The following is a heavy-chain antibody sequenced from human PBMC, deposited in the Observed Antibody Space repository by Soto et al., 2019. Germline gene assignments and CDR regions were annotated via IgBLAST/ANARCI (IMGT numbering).Heavy chain of an antibody. D-gene: IGHD6-13*01. CDR1: GYTFTSYG. Sequence: AASVKVSCKASGYTFTSYGISWVRQAPGQGLEWMGWISAYNGNTNYAQKLQGRVTMTTDTSTSTAYMELRSLRSDDTAVYYCASFSSSWPYFDYWGQGTLVTVSS. V-gene: IGHV1-18*01. CDR3: ASFSSSWPYFDY. J-gene: IGHJ4*02. CDR2: ISAYNGNT.